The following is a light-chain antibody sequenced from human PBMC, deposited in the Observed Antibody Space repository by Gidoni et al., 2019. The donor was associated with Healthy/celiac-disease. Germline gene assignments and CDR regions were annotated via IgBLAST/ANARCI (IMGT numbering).Light chain of an antibody. CDR1: QRISSY. J-gene: IGKJ4*01. CDR3: QQSYSTPLLT. Sequence: DIQMTQSPSSLSASVGDRVTITCRASQRISSYLNWYQQKPGKAPKLLIYAASSLQSGVPSRFSGSGSGTDFTLTISSLQPEDFATYYCQQSYSTPLLTFXGXTKVEIK. CDR2: AAS. V-gene: IGKV1-39*01.